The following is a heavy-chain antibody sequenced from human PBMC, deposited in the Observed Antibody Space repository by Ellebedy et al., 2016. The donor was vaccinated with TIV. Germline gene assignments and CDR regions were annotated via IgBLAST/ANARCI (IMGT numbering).Heavy chain of an antibody. J-gene: IGHJ5*02. V-gene: IGHV1-3*01. CDR2: VHPGNGDT. D-gene: IGHD3-3*01. Sequence: AASVKVSCKASGYNFTTYSLNWLRQAPGQRLEWMGWVHPGNGDTRYSQKFQDRITFTRDTSASTAYMELSSLRSEDTAVYYCARAIYGMGWFDPWGQGTLVTVSS. CDR3: ARAIYGMGWFDP. CDR1: GYNFTTYS.